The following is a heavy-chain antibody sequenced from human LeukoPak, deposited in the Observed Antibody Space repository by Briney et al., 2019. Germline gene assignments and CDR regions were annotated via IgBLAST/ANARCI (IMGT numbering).Heavy chain of an antibody. D-gene: IGHD3-16*02. J-gene: IGHJ4*02. CDR1: GYTFTSYG. CDR2: ISAYNGNT. Sequence: ASVKVSCKASGYTFTSYGISWLRQAPGQGLEWMGWISAYNGNTNYAQKLQGRVTMTTDTSTSTAYMELRSLRSDDTAVYYCARDRPMITFGGVIVPDYWGREPWSPSPQ. CDR3: ARDRPMITFGGVIVPDY. V-gene: IGHV1-18*01.